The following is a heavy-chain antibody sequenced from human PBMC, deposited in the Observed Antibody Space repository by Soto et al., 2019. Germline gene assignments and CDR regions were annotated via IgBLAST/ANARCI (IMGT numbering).Heavy chain of an antibody. V-gene: IGHV3-72*01. J-gene: IGHJ6*02. CDR2: TRNKANSYTT. D-gene: IGHD3-9*01. Sequence: EVQLVESGGGLVQPGGSLRLSCAASGFTFSDHYMDWVRQAPGKGLEWVGRTRNKANSYTTEYAASVKGRFTISRDDSKNSLYLQMNSLKTEDTAVYYCARGDYDILTGYIRYYYYGIDVWGQGTTVTVSS. CDR1: GFTFSDHY. CDR3: ARGDYDILTGYIRYYYYGIDV.